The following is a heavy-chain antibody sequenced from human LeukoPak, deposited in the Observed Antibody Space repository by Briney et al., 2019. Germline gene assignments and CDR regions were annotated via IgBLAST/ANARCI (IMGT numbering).Heavy chain of an antibody. V-gene: IGHV4-31*03. CDR3: ARSPDDAFDI. Sequence: SQTLSLTCTVSGGSISSGGHYWTWIRQHPGKGLEWIAYIYHTGTTYYNPSLKSRVNISVDTSKNQFSLKLSSVTAADTAVYYCARSPDDAFDIWGQGTMVTVSS. J-gene: IGHJ3*02. CDR1: GGSISSGGHY. CDR2: IYHTGTT.